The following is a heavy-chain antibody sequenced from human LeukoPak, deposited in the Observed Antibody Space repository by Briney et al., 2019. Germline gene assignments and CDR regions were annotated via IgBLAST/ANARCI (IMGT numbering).Heavy chain of an antibody. D-gene: IGHD2-2*01. Sequence: PSQTLSLTCAVSGVSITSGAYYWSWIRQHPGKGLQWIGYIDYSGSTYYNPSLKSRVTISIDTSKNQFSLKLGSVTAADTAVYYCARILGYCRSTSCHHFDYWGQGTLVTVSS. V-gene: IGHV4-31*11. J-gene: IGHJ4*02. CDR3: ARILGYCRSTSCHHFDY. CDR2: IDYSGST. CDR1: GVSITSGAYY.